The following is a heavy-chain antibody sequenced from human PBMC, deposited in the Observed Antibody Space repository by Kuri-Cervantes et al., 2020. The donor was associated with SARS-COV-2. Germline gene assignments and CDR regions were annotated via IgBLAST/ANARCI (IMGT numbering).Heavy chain of an antibody. D-gene: IGHD6-19*01. CDR2: ISYDGSNK. CDR1: GFTFSSYG. V-gene: IGHV3-30*18. CDR3: AKYSSGWDPNWFDP. Sequence: GGSLRLSCAASGFTFSSYGMHWVRQAPGKGLEWVAVISYDGSNKYYADSVKGRFTISRDNSKNTLYLQMNSLRAEDTAVYYCAKYSSGWDPNWFDPWGQGTRVTGSS. J-gene: IGHJ5*02.